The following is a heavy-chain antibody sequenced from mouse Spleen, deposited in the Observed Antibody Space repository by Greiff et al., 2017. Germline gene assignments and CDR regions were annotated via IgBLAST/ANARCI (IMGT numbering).Heavy chain of an antibody. Sequence: VQLQQSGPELVKPGASVKMSCKASGYTFTDYNMHWVKQSHGKSLEWIGYINPNNGGTSYNQKFKGKATLTVNKSSSTAYMELRSLTSEDSAVYYCARRPYYDYPWFAYWGKGTLVTVSA. V-gene: IGHV1-22*01. CDR2: INPNNGGT. D-gene: IGHD2-4*01. J-gene: IGHJ3*01. CDR1: GYTFTDYN. CDR3: ARRPYYDYPWFAY.